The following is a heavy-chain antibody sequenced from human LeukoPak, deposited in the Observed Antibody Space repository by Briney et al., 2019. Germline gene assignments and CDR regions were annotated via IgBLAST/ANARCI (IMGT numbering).Heavy chain of an antibody. V-gene: IGHV4-59*01. CDR2: IYY. CDR1: GGSISSYY. D-gene: IGHD2-15*01. J-gene: IGHJ4*02. CDR3: ARCNPRGWRDFDY. Sequence: SETLSLTCTVSGGSISSYYWSWIRQPPGKGLEWIGYIYYNPSLKSRVTISVDTSKNQFSLKLSSVTAADTAVYYCARCNPRGWRDFDYWGQGTLVIVSS.